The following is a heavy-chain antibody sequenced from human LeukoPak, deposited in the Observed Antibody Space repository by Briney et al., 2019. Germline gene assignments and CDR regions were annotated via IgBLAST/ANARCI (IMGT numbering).Heavy chain of an antibody. CDR3: ARSADIVATITFDY. J-gene: IGHJ4*02. CDR2: IHHSGST. V-gene: IGHV4-38-2*02. D-gene: IGHD5-12*01. CDR1: GYSISSGYY. Sequence: SETLSLTCTVSGYSISSGYYWGWIRQPPGKGLEWIGSIHHSGSTYYKPSLKSRVTISVDTSKNQFSLKLSSVTAADTAVYYCARSADIVATITFDYWGQGTLVTVSS.